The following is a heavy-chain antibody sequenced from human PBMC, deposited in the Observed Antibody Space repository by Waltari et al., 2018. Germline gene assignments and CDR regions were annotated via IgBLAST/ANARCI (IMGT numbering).Heavy chain of an antibody. CDR3: ARVPLKSESQWLVMDY. CDR2: ISAYNGNT. Sequence: QVQLVQSGAEVKKPGSSVKVSCKASGGTFSSYAISWVRQAPGQGLEWMGWISAYNGNTNYAQKLQGRVTMTTDTSTSTAYMELRSLRSDDTAVYYCARVPLKSESQWLVMDYWGQGTLVTVSS. D-gene: IGHD6-19*01. J-gene: IGHJ4*02. V-gene: IGHV1-18*01. CDR1: GGTFSSYA.